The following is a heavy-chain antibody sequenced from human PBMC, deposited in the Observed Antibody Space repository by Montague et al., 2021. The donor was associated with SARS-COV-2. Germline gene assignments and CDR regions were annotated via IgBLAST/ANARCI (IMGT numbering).Heavy chain of an antibody. CDR3: ARVQGITMIVVVIGAFGI. CDR1: GGSISSGGYY. CDR2: IYYSGST. V-gene: IGHV4-31*03. J-gene: IGHJ3*02. D-gene: IGHD3-22*01. Sequence: TLSLTCTVSGGSISSGGYYWSWIRQHPGKGLEWIGYIYYSGSTYYXXXLKSRVTISVDTSKNQFSLKLSSVTAADTAVYYCARVQGITMIVVVIGAFGIWGQGTMVTVSS.